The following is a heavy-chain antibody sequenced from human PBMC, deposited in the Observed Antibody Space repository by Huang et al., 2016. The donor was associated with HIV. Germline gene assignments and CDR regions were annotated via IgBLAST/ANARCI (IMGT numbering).Heavy chain of an antibody. CDR2: ISGNGNKT. CDR3: TVLLDY. CDR1: GFTFNKYA. V-gene: IGHV3-23*01. J-gene: IGHJ4*02. Sequence: EVKVLESGGGLVQPGGSLRLSCVASGFTFNKYAMSWVRQAQGKGRAWVSLISGNGNKTYYADSVKGRFTISRDNSKNTVYLQMNSLRAEDAALYHCTVLLDYWGQGTPVTVSS.